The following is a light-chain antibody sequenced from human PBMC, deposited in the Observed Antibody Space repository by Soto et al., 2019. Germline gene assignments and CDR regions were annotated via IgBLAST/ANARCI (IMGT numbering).Light chain of an antibody. V-gene: IGKV4-1*01. CDR3: QQYYSTPPWT. J-gene: IGKJ1*01. CDR1: QSVLYSSNNKNY. CDR2: WAS. Sequence: DIVMTQSPDSLAVSLGERATINCKSSQSVLYSSNNKNYLAWYQQKPGQPPKLLIYWASTRESGVPDRFSGSGSGTDFPLTISSLQAEDVAVYYCQQYYSTPPWTF.